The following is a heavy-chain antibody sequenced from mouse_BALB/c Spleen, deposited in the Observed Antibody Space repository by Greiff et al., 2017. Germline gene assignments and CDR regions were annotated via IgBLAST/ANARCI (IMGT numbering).Heavy chain of an antibody. CDR3: ARARYPYAMDY. J-gene: IGHJ4*01. D-gene: IGHD2-14*01. V-gene: IGHV5-4*02. CDR2: ISDGGSYT. Sequence: EVKLMESGGGLVKPGGSLKLSCAASGFTFSDYYMYWVRQTPEKRLEWVATISDGGSYTYYPDSVKGRFTISRDNAKNNLYLQMSSLKSEDTAMYYCARARYPYAMDYWGQGTSVTVSS. CDR1: GFTFSDYY.